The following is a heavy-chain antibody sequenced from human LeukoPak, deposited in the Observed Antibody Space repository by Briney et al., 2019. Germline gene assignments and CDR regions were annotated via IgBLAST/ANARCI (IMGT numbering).Heavy chain of an antibody. CDR1: GYTFTDYY. CDR2: INPNSGVT. D-gene: IGHD3-10*01. Sequence: ASVKVSCKASGYTFTDYYVHWVRQAPGQGLEWMGYINPNSGVTNYAQKFQGRVTMTRDTSISTAYMELSRLSSDDTAVYYCCISGRSDFDYWGQGTLVTVSS. CDR3: CISGRSDFDY. J-gene: IGHJ4*02. V-gene: IGHV1-2*02.